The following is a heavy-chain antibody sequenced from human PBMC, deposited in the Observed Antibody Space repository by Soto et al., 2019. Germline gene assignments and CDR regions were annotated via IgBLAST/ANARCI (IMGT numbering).Heavy chain of an antibody. J-gene: IGHJ6*02. Sequence: LRLSCAASGFTVSNAWMSWVRQAPGKGLEWVGRIKSKTDGGTTDYAAPVKGRFTISRDDSKNTLYLQMNSLKTEDTAVYYCQAMIVVIEQTDVWGQGTTVTVS. CDR2: IKSKTDGGTT. V-gene: IGHV3-15*01. D-gene: IGHD3-22*01. CDR3: QAMIVVIEQTDV. CDR1: GFTVSNAW.